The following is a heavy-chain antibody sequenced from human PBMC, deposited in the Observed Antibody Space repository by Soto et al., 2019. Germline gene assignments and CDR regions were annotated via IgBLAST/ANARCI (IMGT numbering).Heavy chain of an antibody. Sequence: ASETLSLTCAVSGASISSGWWTWVRQPPGKGLEWIGETLYSGRTNYNSSLNSRVTISIDKSKKQFSLNLSSVTAADTAEYYCSSRVTDAPTWGQGTLVTVSS. D-gene: IGHD3-10*01. CDR1: GASISSGW. J-gene: IGHJ5*02. CDR3: SSRVTDAPT. V-gene: IGHV4-4*02. CDR2: TLYSGRT.